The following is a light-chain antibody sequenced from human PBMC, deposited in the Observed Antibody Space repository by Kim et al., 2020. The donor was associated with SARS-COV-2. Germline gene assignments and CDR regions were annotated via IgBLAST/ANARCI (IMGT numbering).Light chain of an antibody. J-gene: IGKJ2*01. V-gene: IGKV3-20*01. CDR2: GAS. CDR3: QQYGSSPDT. CDR1: QSVSSSY. Sequence: WSPGERATRSCRASQSVSSSYLAWYQQKPGQAPRLLSYGASSRATGIPDRFSGSGSGTDFTLTISRLEPEDFAVYYCQQYGSSPDTFGQGTKLEIK.